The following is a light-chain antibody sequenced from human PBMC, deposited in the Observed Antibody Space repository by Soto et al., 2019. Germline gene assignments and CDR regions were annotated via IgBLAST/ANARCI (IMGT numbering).Light chain of an antibody. CDR3: ATWDDGLSGVL. CDR1: DSNIGSNS. CDR2: KSD. J-gene: IGLJ2*01. Sequence: QSVLTQSPSASGTPGQRVSITCSGSDSNIGSNSVHWYQQVPGMAPKLLVYKSDQRPSGVPDRFSGSKSVTSASLAISGLRAEDEAEYYCATWDDGLSGVLFGGGTQLTVL. V-gene: IGLV1-47*01.